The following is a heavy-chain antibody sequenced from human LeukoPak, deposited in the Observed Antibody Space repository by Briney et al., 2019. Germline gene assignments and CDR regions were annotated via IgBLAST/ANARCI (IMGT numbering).Heavy chain of an antibody. V-gene: IGHV1-2*02. CDR3: ARDSSGYYYDSSGYYYVEYYFDY. CDR1: GYTFTGYY. CDR2: INPNSGGT. J-gene: IGHJ4*02. Sequence: ASVKVSCKASGYTFTGYYMHWVRQAPGQGLEWMGWINPNSGGTNYAQKFQGRVTMTRDTSISTAYMELSRLRSDDTAVYYCARDSSGYYYDSSGYYYVEYYFDYWGQGTLVTVSS. D-gene: IGHD3-22*01.